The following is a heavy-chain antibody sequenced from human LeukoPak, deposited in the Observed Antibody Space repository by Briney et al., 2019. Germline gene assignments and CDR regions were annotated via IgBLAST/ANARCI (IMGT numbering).Heavy chain of an antibody. CDR3: ARTPPDYGIDY. CDR1: GYTFISYD. V-gene: IGHV1-8*01. Sequence: ASVKVSCKASGYTFISYDINWVRQTTGQGLEWMGWMSPNSGNTGYAQKFQGRITMTKSTSISTAYMELSDLESEDTAVYYCARTPPDYGIDYWGQGTLVTVSS. D-gene: IGHD4-17*01. J-gene: IGHJ4*02. CDR2: MSPNSGNT.